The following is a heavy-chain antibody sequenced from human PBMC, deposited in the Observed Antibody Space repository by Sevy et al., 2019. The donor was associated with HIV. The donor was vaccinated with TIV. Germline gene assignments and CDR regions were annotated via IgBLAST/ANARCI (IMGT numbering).Heavy chain of an antibody. V-gene: IGHV3-11*06. J-gene: IGHJ3*01. CDR3: AGGAYDV. CDR1: GFTFGDYY. D-gene: IGHD3-16*01. Sequence: GGSLRLSCVGSGFTFGDYYISWIRQAPGKGLECVAYISSRSSFTNYTDSVRGRFTISRDNAKNEVFLQMNSLRAEDTVVYYCAGGAYDVWGQGTTVTVSS. CDR2: ISSRSSFT.